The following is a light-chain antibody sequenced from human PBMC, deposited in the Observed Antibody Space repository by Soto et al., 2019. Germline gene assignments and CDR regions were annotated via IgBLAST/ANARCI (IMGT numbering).Light chain of an antibody. CDR3: QHYNSYSEA. J-gene: IGKJ1*01. CDR2: AAS. V-gene: IGKV1-5*01. Sequence: DIQMTQSPSTLSASVGDRVTITCRASQTIVTYLNWYQQKPGNAPKLLIYAASNLQNGVPSRFSGSGSGTEFTLTISSLQPDDFATYYCQHYNSYSEAFGQGTKVDIK. CDR1: QTIVTY.